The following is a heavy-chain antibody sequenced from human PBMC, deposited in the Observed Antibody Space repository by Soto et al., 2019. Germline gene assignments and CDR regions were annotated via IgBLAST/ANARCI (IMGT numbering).Heavy chain of an antibody. Sequence: ASVKVSCKASGYTFTSYGISCVRQAPGQGLEWMGWISAYNGNTNYAQKLQGRVTMTTDTSTSTAYMELRSLRSDDTAVYYCARDRGGNDASSWFDPWGQGTLVT. J-gene: IGHJ5*02. CDR1: GYTFTSYG. CDR2: ISAYNGNT. CDR3: ARDRGGNDASSWFDP. D-gene: IGHD1-1*01. V-gene: IGHV1-18*01.